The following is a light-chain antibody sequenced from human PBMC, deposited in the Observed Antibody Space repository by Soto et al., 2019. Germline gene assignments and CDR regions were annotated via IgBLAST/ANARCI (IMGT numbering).Light chain of an antibody. Sequence: QSALTQPPSASGSPGQSVTISCTGTSSDVGGYNYVSWYQQHPGKAPKLIIYEVNKRPSGVPARFSGSKSGNTASLTVSGLQAEDEADYYCSSHAGSNHVVFGGGTKLT. V-gene: IGLV2-8*01. J-gene: IGLJ2*01. CDR3: SSHAGSNHVV. CDR1: SSDVGGYNY. CDR2: EVN.